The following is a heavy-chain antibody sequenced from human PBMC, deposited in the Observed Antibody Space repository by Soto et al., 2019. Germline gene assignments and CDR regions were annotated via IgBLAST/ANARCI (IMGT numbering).Heavy chain of an antibody. CDR2: ISSNGGST. CDR1: GFTFSSYA. J-gene: IGHJ3*02. Sequence: GGSLRLSCSASGFTFSSYAMHWVRQAPGKGLEYVSAISSNGGSTYYADSVKGRFTISRDNSKNTLYLQMSSLRAEDTAVYYCVNIAAAGRGDAFDIWGQGTMVTVSS. D-gene: IGHD6-13*01. V-gene: IGHV3-64D*09. CDR3: VNIAAAGRGDAFDI.